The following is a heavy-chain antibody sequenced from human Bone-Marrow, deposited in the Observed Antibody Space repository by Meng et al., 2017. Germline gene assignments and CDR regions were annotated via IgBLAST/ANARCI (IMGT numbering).Heavy chain of an antibody. CDR3: ARLDGYVWGTYRYTHYFDY. CDR2: IYHSGST. CDR1: GCSISSNNW. D-gene: IGHD3-16*02. J-gene: IGHJ4*02. Sequence: QVQLQESGPGLVKPSGTLSLPGPASGCSISSNNWWSWVRQPPGKGLEWIGEIYHSGSTNYNPSLKSRVTISVDKSKNQFSLKLSSVTAADTAVYYCARLDGYVWGTYRYTHYFDYWGQGTLVTVSS. V-gene: IGHV4-4*02.